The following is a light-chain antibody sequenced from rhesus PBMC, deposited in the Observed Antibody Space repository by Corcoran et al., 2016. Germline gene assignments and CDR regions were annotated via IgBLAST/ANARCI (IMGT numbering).Light chain of an antibody. J-gene: IGKJ2*01. CDR3: LQYSNSPYS. CDR2: KAS. CDR1: QGISSW. Sequence: DIQMTQSPSSLSASVGDKVTITCRAIQGISSWLAWYQLKPGKAPKLLIYKASSLQSWAPSRFSGSGSGTDFTLTISSLQPEDFATYYCLQYSNSPYSFGQGTKVEIK. V-gene: IGKV1-22*01.